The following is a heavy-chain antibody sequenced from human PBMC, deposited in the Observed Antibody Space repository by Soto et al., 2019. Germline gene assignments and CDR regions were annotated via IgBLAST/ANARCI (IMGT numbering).Heavy chain of an antibody. D-gene: IGHD2-2*02. V-gene: IGHV6-1*01. CDR3: ARDLLRSIVVVPAAITTVVYYYYGMDV. J-gene: IGHJ6*02. CDR2: TYYRSKWYN. Sequence: SQTLSLTCAISGDSVSSNSASWNWIRPSPSRGLEWLGRTYYRSKWYNDYAVSVKSRITINTDTSNNQFSLQLNSVTPEDTAAYYCARDLLRSIVVVPAAITTVVYYYYGMDVWGQGTTVTVSS. CDR1: GDSVSSNSAS.